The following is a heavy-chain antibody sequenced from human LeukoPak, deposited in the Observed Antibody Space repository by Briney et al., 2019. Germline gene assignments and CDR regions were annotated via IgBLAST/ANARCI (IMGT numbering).Heavy chain of an antibody. J-gene: IGHJ4*02. CDR2: INPSGGST. Sequence: ASVKVSCKASGYTFTSYYMHWVRQAPGQGLEWMGIINPSGGSTSYAQKFQGRVTMTRDTSTSTVYMELSSLRSEDTAVYYCARDLVAVAGRGMVGYWGQGTLVTVSS. D-gene: IGHD6-19*01. V-gene: IGHV1-46*01. CDR3: ARDLVAVAGRGMVGY. CDR1: GYTFTSYY.